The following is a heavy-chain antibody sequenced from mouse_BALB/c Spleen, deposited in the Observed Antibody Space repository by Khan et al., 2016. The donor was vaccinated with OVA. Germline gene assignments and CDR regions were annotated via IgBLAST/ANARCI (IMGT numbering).Heavy chain of an antibody. CDR2: IYPGDGST. Sequence: QVQLQQPGPELVKPGALVKISCKASGYTFTAYDINWVQQRPGQGLEWIGWIYPGDGSTKYNENFKGTATLTADDSSNTAYMQFSSLTSLNSAVYVCAREGLRGVTMDYWGQGTSVSVSS. CDR3: AREGLRGVTMDY. D-gene: IGHD2-4*01. V-gene: IGHV1S56*01. CDR1: GYTFTAYD. J-gene: IGHJ4*01.